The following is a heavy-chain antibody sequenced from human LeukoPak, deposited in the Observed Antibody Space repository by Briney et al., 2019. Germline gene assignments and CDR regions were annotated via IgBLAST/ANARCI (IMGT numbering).Heavy chain of an antibody. CDR2: ISGSGGST. J-gene: IGHJ4*02. CDR1: GFTFSSYS. CDR3: AKMGAGWDLLPTDY. Sequence: PGGSLRLSCAASGFTFSSYSMNWVRQAPGKGLEWVSAISGSGGSTYYADSVKGRFTISRDNSKNTLYLQMNSLRAEDTAVYYCAKMGAGWDLLPTDYWGQGTLVTVSS. D-gene: IGHD1-26*01. V-gene: IGHV3-23*01.